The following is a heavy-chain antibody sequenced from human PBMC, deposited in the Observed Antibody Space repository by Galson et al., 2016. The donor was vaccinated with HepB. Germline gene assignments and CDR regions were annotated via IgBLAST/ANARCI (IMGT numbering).Heavy chain of an antibody. V-gene: IGHV3-15*07. D-gene: IGHD1-26*01. CDR1: GFTFSNAW. J-gene: IGHJ6*02. Sequence: SLRLSCAASGFTFSNAWMNWVRQAPGKGLEWVGRIKSKTDGGTTDYAAPVKGRFTISRDDSKNTLYLQMNSLKTEDTAVYYCTTDPYRPWELLWGYYYYGMDVWGQGATGTVSS. CDR2: IKSKTDGGTT. CDR3: TTDPYRPWELLWGYYYYGMDV.